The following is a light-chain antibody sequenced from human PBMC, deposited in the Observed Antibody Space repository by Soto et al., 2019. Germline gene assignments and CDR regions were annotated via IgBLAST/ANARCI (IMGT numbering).Light chain of an antibody. CDR1: QSVSSN. Sequence: EIVMTQSPATLSVSPGERATLSCRASQSVSSNLAWYQQKRGQAPRLLIYGASARATGVPARFSGSGSGTEFTLTINSLQSEDFAVYYCQQYNNWLFFTFGPGTTVDMK. CDR3: QQYNNWLFFT. V-gene: IGKV3-15*01. CDR2: GAS. J-gene: IGKJ3*01.